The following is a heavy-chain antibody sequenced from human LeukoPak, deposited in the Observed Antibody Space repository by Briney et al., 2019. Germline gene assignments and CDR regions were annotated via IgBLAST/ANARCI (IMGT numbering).Heavy chain of an antibody. CDR1: GGSISSSSYY. J-gene: IGHJ4*02. D-gene: IGHD2/OR15-2a*01. CDR3: AKETTFRLIDY. V-gene: IGHV4-39*07. CDR2: IYYSGST. Sequence: SETLSLTCTVSGGSISSSSYYWGWIRQPPGEGLEWIGSIYYSGSTYYNPSLKSRVTISVDTSKNQFSLKLSSVTAADTAVYYCAKETTFRLIDYWGQGTLVTVSS.